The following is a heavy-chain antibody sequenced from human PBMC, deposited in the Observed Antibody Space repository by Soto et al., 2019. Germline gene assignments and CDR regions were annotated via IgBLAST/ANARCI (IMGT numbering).Heavy chain of an antibody. V-gene: IGHV4-34*01. CDR1: GGSFSGYY. CDR3: ARGGYSYGYYYYYMDV. J-gene: IGHJ6*03. Sequence: SETLSLTCAVYGGSFSGYYWSWIRQPPWKGLEWIGEINHSGSTNYNPSLKSRVTISVDTSKNQFSLKLSSVTAADTAVYYCARGGYSYGYYYYYMDVWGKGTTVTVSS. D-gene: IGHD5-18*01. CDR2: INHSGST.